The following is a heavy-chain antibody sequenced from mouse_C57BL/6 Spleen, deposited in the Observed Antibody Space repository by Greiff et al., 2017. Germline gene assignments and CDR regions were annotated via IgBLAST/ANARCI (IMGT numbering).Heavy chain of an antibody. V-gene: IGHV1-69*01. CDR1: GYTFTSYW. Sequence: SCKASGYTFTSYWMHWVKQRPGQGLEWIGEIDPSDSYTNYNQKFKGKSTLTVDKSSSTAYMQLSSLTSDDSAVYYCARLYYGSSFPFDYWGQGTTLTVSS. D-gene: IGHD1-1*01. CDR3: ARLYYGSSFPFDY. CDR2: IDPSDSYT. J-gene: IGHJ2*01.